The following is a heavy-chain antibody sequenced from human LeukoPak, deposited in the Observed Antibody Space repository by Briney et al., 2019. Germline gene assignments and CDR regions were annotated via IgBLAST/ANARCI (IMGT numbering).Heavy chain of an antibody. CDR1: GFPLVVTR. CDR2: FIRETDRGTT. V-gene: IGHV3-15*05. CDR3: TTGRVFDPGTFHY. J-gene: IGHJ4*02. Sequence: KPGGPLSPPCPAPGFPLVVTRLSGAGQPPGKGRGGFGRFIRETDRGTTDSAGPVKGRFTISRDDSKNTLYLQMKSLKTEDTAVYYCTTGRVFDPGTFHYWGQGTLVTVSS. D-gene: IGHD1-1*01.